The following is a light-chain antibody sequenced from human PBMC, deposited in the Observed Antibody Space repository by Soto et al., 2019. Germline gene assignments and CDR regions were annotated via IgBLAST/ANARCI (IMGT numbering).Light chain of an antibody. V-gene: IGKV3-15*01. CDR1: QSVRSH. CDR2: GAS. Sequence: EIGMTQSPATLSVSPGERATLSCRASQSVRSHLAWYQQKPGQAPRLLIYGASTRATGIPARFSGSGSGTEFTLTISSLQSEDFALYYCQQYNNWLTFGGGTKVEIK. CDR3: QQYNNWLT. J-gene: IGKJ4*01.